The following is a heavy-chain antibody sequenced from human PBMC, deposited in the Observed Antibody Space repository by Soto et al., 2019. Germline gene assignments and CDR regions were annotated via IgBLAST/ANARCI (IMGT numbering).Heavy chain of an antibody. CDR3: AKRGPYSSGWYSPIFDY. CDR2: MGNDGITT. J-gene: IGHJ4*02. D-gene: IGHD6-13*01. Sequence: PGGSLRLSCAASGFTFSTYGMHWVRQAPGKGLEWVAVMGNDGITTFYADSVKGRFTISRDNSKNSLSLRMNSLRDEDTAVYFCAKRGPYSSGWYSPIFDYWGQGALVTVSS. V-gene: IGHV3-33*06. CDR1: GFTFSTYG.